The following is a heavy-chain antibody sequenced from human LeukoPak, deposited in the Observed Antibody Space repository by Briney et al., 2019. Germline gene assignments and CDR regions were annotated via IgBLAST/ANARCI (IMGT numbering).Heavy chain of an antibody. J-gene: IGHJ4*02. CDR3: ARTQYYDTNDGKTLYRHFES. V-gene: IGHV3-74*01. Sequence: GGSLRLSCEASVFNFNRYWMHWVREAPGEGLGWGSRIKNDVTTRVYAHSVKGRFTISRDNAKNTLYLQMDSLRAEDTAVYYCARTQYYDTNDGKTLYRHFESWGQGTLVTVSS. CDR1: VFNFNRYW. CDR2: IKNDVTTR. D-gene: IGHD3-22*01.